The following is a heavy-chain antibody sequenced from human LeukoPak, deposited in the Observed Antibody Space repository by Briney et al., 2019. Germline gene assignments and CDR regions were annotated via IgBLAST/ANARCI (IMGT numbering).Heavy chain of an antibody. D-gene: IGHD5-18*01. J-gene: IGHJ6*02. CDR1: GFTFTTYW. CDR3: ARDAVDTANAV. Sequence: GGSLRLSCAASGFTFTTYWMHWVRQAPGKGLVWVSHINSDGSITSYADSVKGRFTISRDNAKNTLYLQMNSLRAEDTAVYYCARDAVDTANAVWGQGTTVIVSS. CDR2: INSDGSIT. V-gene: IGHV3-74*01.